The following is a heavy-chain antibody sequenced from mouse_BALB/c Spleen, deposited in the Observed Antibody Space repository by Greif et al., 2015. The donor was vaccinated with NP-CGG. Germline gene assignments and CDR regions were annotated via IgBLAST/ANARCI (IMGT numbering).Heavy chain of an antibody. CDR3: ARKDNRGYAMDY. J-gene: IGHJ4*01. D-gene: IGHD1-3*01. CDR2: IDPSDSYT. CDR1: GYTFTSYW. V-gene: IGHV1-69*02. Sequence: VQLQQSGAELVKPGASVKLSCKASGYTFTSYWMHWVKQRPGQGLEWIGEIDPSDSYTNYNQKFKGKATLTVDKSSSTAYMQLSSLTSEDSAVYYCARKDNRGYAMDYWGQGSSATVSS.